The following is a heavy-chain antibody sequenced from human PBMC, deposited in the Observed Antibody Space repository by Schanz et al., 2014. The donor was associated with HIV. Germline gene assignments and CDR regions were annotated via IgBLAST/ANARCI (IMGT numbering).Heavy chain of an antibody. CDR3: AKDRNYYDSKYRGKGNYYYYYGMDV. J-gene: IGHJ6*02. V-gene: IGHV3-30*18. D-gene: IGHD3-22*01. Sequence: QVQLVESGGGVVQPGRSLRLSCEASGFTFNNYGMHWVRQAPGKGLEWVAVISYDGTKKNYADSMKGRFSISRDNSKNTVYLQMKSLRSNDTAVYYCAKDRNYYDSKYRGKGNYYYYYGMDVWGQGTTVTVSS. CDR2: ISYDGTKK. CDR1: GFTFNNYG.